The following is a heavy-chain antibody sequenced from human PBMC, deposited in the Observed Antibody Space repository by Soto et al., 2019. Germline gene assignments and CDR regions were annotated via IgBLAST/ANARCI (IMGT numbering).Heavy chain of an antibody. V-gene: IGHV1-2*04. CDR1: GYTFTGYY. CDR3: ARDGHSSGWFNRFDP. CDR2: INPNSGGT. D-gene: IGHD6-19*01. Sequence: ASVKVSCKASGYTFTGYYMHWVRQAPGQGLEWMGWINPNSGGTNYAQKFQGWVTMTRDTSISTAYMELSRLRSDDTAVYYCARDGHSSGWFNRFDPWGQGTLVTVSS. J-gene: IGHJ5*02.